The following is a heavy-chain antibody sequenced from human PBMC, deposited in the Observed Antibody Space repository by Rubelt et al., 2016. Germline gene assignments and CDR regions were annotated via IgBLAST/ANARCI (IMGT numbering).Heavy chain of an antibody. Sequence: QVQLVQSGAEVKKPGASVKVSCKASGYTFTGYYMHWVRQAPGQGLEWMGGINPNSGGTNLAQKFQGRVPMTRETAISTAYMGLSRLRSDDTAVYYCATVDRGYYFDYWGQGTLVTVSS. D-gene: IGHD3-10*01. CDR1: GYTFTGYY. CDR3: ATVDRGYYFDY. V-gene: IGHV1-2*02. J-gene: IGHJ4*02. CDR2: INPNSGGT.